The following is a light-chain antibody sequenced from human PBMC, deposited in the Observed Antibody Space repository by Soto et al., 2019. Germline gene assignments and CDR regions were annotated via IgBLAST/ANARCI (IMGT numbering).Light chain of an antibody. Sequence: EIVLTQSPATLSLSPGERATHFCRASQSIGGFLAWYQQRPGQAPRLLIYEASNRPTGIPARFSGSGSGTDFTLTISSLEPEDFAVYYCQQRSNWPPTWTFGQGTKVEIK. V-gene: IGKV3-11*01. J-gene: IGKJ1*01. CDR3: QQRSNWPPTWT. CDR1: QSIGGF. CDR2: EAS.